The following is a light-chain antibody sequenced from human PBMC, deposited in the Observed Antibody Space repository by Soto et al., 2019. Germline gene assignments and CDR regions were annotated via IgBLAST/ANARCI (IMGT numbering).Light chain of an antibody. Sequence: QSALTQPASESGSPGQSITIFCTGTSSDVGGYNYVSWYQQHPGKAPRLMIYDVSNRPSGVSNRFSGSKSGNTASLTISGLQAEDEADYYCSSYTSSSTLVVFGGGTKLTVL. CDR1: SSDVGGYNY. J-gene: IGLJ2*01. CDR2: DVS. V-gene: IGLV2-14*01. CDR3: SSYTSSSTLVV.